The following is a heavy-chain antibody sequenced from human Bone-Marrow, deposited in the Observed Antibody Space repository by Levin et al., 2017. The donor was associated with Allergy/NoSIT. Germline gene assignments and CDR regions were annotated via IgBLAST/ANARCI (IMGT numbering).Heavy chain of an antibody. CDR3: ARDSYGGNLRVDAFDI. CDR1: GFTFSDYY. CDR2: ISSSGSTI. D-gene: IGHD4-23*01. J-gene: IGHJ3*02. V-gene: IGHV3-11*01. Sequence: LSLTCAASGFTFSDYYMSWIRQAPGKGLEWVSYISSSGSTIYYADSVKGRFTISRDNAKNSLYLQMNSLRAEDTAVYYCARDSYGGNLRVDAFDIWGQGTMVTVSS.